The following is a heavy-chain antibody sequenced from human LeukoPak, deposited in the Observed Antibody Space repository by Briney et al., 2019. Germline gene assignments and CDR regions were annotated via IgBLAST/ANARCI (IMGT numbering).Heavy chain of an antibody. D-gene: IGHD3-10*01. Sequence: SEILSLTCAVYGGSFSGYYWSWIRQPPGKGLEWIGEINHSGSTNYNPSLKSRVTISVDTSKNQFSLKLSSVTAADTAVYYCARHRYYYGSGSYRGGFDPWGQGTLVTVSS. V-gene: IGHV4-34*01. CDR1: GGSFSGYY. CDR2: INHSGST. CDR3: ARHRYYYGSGSYRGGFDP. J-gene: IGHJ5*02.